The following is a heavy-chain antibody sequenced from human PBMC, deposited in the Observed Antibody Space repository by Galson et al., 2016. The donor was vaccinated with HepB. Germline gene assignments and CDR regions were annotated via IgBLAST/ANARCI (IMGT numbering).Heavy chain of an antibody. D-gene: IGHD4/OR15-4a*01. V-gene: IGHV3-23*01. CDR1: GFTLSSYS. J-gene: IGHJ4*02. CDR2: ISASGLST. CDR3: VGAKC. Sequence: SLRLSCAASGFTLSSYSMNWVRQAPGKGLGWVSGISASGLSTFYADAVKGRFIISRDNSKNTMYLQLNSLRAGDTATYYCVGAKCWGQGTLAIVSS.